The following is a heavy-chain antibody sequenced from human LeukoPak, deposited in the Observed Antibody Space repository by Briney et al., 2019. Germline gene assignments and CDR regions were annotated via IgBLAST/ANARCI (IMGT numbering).Heavy chain of an antibody. CDR2: IIPIFGTA. V-gene: IGHV1-69*13. Sequence: SVKVSCEASGGTFSSYAISWVRQAPGQGLEWMGGIIPIFGTANYAQKFQGRVTITADESTSTAYMELSSLRSEDTAVYYCARYNPEAGDAFDIWGQGTVVTVSS. CDR3: ARYNPEAGDAFDI. CDR1: GGTFSSYA. J-gene: IGHJ3*02. D-gene: IGHD1-14*01.